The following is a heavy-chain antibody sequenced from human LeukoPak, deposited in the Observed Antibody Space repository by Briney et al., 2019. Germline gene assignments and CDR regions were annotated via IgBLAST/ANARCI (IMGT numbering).Heavy chain of an antibody. CDR3: AKEVGAAAGTDNTFDY. Sequence: PGRSLRLSCAASGFTFSSYGMHWVRQAPGKGLEWVAVISYDESNKYYADSVKGRFTISRDNSKNTLYLQMNSLRAEDTAVYYCAKEVGAAAGTDNTFDYWGQGTLVTVSS. CDR1: GFTFSSYG. V-gene: IGHV3-30*18. CDR2: ISYDESNK. J-gene: IGHJ4*02. D-gene: IGHD6-13*01.